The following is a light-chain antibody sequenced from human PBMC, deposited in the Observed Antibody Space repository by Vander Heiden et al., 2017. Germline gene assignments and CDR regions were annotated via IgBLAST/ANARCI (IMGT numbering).Light chain of an antibody. CDR3: QQSDSTPWT. CDR2: AAS. V-gene: IGKV1-39*01. Sequence: DVQMTQSPSSLSASVGDRVTITCRASQSISSSYLNWYQQKPGKAPKLLIYAASSLQSGVPSRFSGSGSGTDFTLTISSLQPEDFATYYCQQSDSTPWTFGQGTKVEVK. CDR1: QSISSSY. J-gene: IGKJ1*01.